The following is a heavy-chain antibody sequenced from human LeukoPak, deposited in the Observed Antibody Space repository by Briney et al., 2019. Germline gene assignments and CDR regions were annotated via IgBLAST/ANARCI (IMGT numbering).Heavy chain of an antibody. Sequence: GGSLRLSCAASGFTFSSYWMHWVRQAPGKGLEWVSSISSSSSTIYYADSVKGRFTISRGNAKNSLYLQMNSLRAEDTAVYYCARVGGYYDSSGYYFDHWGQGTLVTVSS. CDR3: ARVGGYYDSSGYYFDH. CDR1: GFTFSSYW. J-gene: IGHJ4*02. CDR2: ISSSSSTI. V-gene: IGHV3-48*01. D-gene: IGHD3-22*01.